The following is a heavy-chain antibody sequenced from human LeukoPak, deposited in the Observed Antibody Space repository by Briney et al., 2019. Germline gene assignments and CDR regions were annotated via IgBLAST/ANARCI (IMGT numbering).Heavy chain of an antibody. D-gene: IGHD3-10*01. CDR2: ISSSGSTI. V-gene: IGHV3-48*03. CDR1: GFTFSSYE. CDR3: ARDLGDITMVRGDADY. Sequence: GGSLRLSCAASGFTFSSYEMNWVRQAPEKGLEWVSYISSSGSTIYYADSVKGRFTISRDNAKNSLYLQMNSLRAEDTAVYYCARDLGDITMVRGDADYWGQGTLVTVSS. J-gene: IGHJ4*02.